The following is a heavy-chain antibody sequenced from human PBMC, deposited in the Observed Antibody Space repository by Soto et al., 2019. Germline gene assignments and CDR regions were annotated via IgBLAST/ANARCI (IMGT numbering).Heavy chain of an antibody. Sequence: QVQLVESGGGVVQPGRSLSLSYAASGFTFSNYGMHWVRQAPGKGLEWVAVIWYDGSNKYYADSVKGRFTISRDNSKNTLYMQMDSLRAEDTAVYYCAKEFGEFYYYYGMDVWGQGTTVTVSS. J-gene: IGHJ6*02. CDR3: AKEFGEFYYYYGMDV. D-gene: IGHD3-10*01. V-gene: IGHV3-33*06. CDR2: IWYDGSNK. CDR1: GFTFSNYG.